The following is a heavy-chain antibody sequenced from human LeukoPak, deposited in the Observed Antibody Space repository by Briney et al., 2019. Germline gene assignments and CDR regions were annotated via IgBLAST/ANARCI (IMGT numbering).Heavy chain of an antibody. V-gene: IGHV3-23*01. CDR1: GFTFSTYA. Sequence: GGSLRLSCAASGFTFSTYAMSWVRQAPGRGLEWVSAISGSGADTYNVDSEKGRFSISRDNSKNTLYLQMNSLRAEDTAVYYCAKAVNSGWLYYGMDVWGQGTTVTVSS. J-gene: IGHJ6*02. CDR3: AKAVNSGWLYYGMDV. D-gene: IGHD6-19*01. CDR2: ISGSGADT.